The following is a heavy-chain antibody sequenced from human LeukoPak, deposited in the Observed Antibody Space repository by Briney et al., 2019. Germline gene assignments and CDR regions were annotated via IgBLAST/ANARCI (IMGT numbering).Heavy chain of an antibody. CDR1: GFSFSSFW. D-gene: IGHD2-2*01. J-gene: IGHJ4*02. CDR3: ARDWGKSTSIPPDY. V-gene: IGHV3-7*03. Sequence: GGSLRLSCAASGFSFSSFWMSWVRQAPGKGLEWVANIKQDGNEKYYVDSVKGRFTISRDNAKNSLYLQMNSLRAEDTAVYYCARDWGKSTSIPPDYWDQGTLVTVSS. CDR2: IKQDGNEK.